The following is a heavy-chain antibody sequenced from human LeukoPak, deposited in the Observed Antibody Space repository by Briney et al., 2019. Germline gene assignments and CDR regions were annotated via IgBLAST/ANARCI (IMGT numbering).Heavy chain of an antibody. D-gene: IGHD3-22*01. V-gene: IGHV7-4-1*02. CDR1: GYTFTSYA. J-gene: IGHJ3*02. Sequence: GASVKVSCKASGYTFTSYAMNWVRQAPGQGLEWMGWINTNTGNPTYAQGFTGRFVFSLDTSVSTAYLRISSLKAEDTAVYYCARDPRRYDYDSSGYFPHDAFDIWGQGTMVTVSS. CDR3: ARDPRRYDYDSSGYFPHDAFDI. CDR2: INTNTGNP.